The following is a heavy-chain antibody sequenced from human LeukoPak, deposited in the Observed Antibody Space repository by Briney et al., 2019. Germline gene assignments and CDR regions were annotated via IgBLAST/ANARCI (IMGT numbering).Heavy chain of an antibody. CDR3: ARDLPLRHYYACSGYYFTLDY. CDR1: GYTFTGYY. CDR2: INPNSGGT. D-gene: IGHD3-22*01. V-gene: IGHV1-2*02. J-gene: IGHJ4*02. Sequence: GASVKVSCKASGYTFTGYYIHWVRQAPGQGLEWMGWINPNSGGTNYAQNFQGSITMTRDTSISTAYMELSRLRSDDTAVYYCARDLPLRHYYACSGYYFTLDYWGQGTLVTVSS.